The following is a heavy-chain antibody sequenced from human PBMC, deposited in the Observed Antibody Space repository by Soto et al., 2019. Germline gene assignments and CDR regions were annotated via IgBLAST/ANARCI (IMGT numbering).Heavy chain of an antibody. CDR1: GFTFSTYA. CDR3: ARRRESDY. V-gene: IGHV3-11*01. J-gene: IGHJ4*02. Sequence: GGSLRLSCAASGFTFSTYAMSWIRQAPGKGLEWVSYISSSDTTIDYADSVKGRFTISRDNAKNSLYLQMNSLRAEDTAVYYYARRRESDYWGQGTLVTVSS. CDR2: ISSSDTTI.